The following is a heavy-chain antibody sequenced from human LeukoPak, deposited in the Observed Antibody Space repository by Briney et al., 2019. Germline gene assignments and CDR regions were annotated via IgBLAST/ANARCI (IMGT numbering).Heavy chain of an antibody. D-gene: IGHD6-19*01. CDR1: GYTFTNYA. V-gene: IGHV1-3*01. CDR3: ARDLKQFGGWFDY. CDR2: INAGSGNT. J-gene: IGHJ4*02. Sequence: ASVKVSCKASGYTFTNYAIHWVRQAPGQRLEWMGWINAGSGNTKYSPKFQGRVTITRETSASTAYMELSSLRSEDTAVYYCARDLKQFGGWFDYWGQGTLVTVSS.